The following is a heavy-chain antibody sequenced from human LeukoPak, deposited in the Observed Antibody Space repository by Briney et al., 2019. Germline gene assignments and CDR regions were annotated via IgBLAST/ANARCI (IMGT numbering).Heavy chain of an antibody. CDR3: AKDGGYSHGHYYYMDV. J-gene: IGHJ6*03. D-gene: IGHD5-18*01. Sequence: PGGSLRLSCAASGFKFSNYGMQWVRQAPGKGLEWVAFIRYDESNKYSADTVKGRFTISRDNSKNTLYLQMNSLRPEDTAVYYCAKDGGYSHGHYYYMDVWGKGTTVTVSS. V-gene: IGHV3-30*02. CDR2: IRYDESNK. CDR1: GFKFSNYG.